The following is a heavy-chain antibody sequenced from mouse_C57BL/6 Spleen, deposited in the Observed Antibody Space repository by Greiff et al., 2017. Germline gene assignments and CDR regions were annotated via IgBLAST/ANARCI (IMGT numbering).Heavy chain of an antibody. D-gene: IGHD2-10*01. CDR1: GYSITSGYY. V-gene: IGHV3-6*01. Sequence: ESGPGLVKPSQSLSLTCSVTGYSITSGYYWNWIRQFPGNKLEWMGYISYDGSNNYNPSLKNRISITRDTSKNQFFLKLNSVTTEDTATYYCASYSYYFDYWGQGTTLTVSS. CDR2: ISYDGSN. CDR3: ASYSYYFDY. J-gene: IGHJ2*01.